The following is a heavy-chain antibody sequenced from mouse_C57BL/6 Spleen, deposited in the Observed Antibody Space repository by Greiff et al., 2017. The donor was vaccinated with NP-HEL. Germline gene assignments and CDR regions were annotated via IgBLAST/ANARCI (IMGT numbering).Heavy chain of an antibody. CDR2: ISSGGSYT. J-gene: IGHJ1*03. Sequence: EVKLVESGGDLVKPGGSLKLSCAASGFTFSSYGMSLVRQTPSPLLSWVATISSGGSYTYYPDSVKGRFTISRDNAKNTLYLQMSSLKSEDTAMYYCARPFPNWDGYFDVWGTGTTVTVSS. CDR3: ARPFPNWDGYFDV. CDR1: GFTFSSYG. V-gene: IGHV5-6*01. D-gene: IGHD4-1*01.